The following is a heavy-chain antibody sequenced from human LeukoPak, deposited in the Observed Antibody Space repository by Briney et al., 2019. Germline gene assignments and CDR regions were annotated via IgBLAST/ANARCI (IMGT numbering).Heavy chain of an antibody. CDR3: ARGRSSSTDTDY. J-gene: IGHJ4*02. V-gene: IGHV3-53*01. CDR2: IYSGGST. D-gene: IGHD2-15*01. CDR1: GFTVSNNY. Sequence: QPGGSLRLSCAAPGFTVSNNYMSWVRQAPGKGLEWVSVIYSGGSTSYADSVKGRFTISRDNSKNTLYLQVNSLRAEDTAVYYCARGRSSSTDTDYWGQGTLVTVSS.